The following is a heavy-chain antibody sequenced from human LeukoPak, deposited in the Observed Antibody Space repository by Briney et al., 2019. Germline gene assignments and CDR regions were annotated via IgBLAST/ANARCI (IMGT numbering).Heavy chain of an antibody. V-gene: IGHV1-2*02. J-gene: IGHJ4*02. CDR1: GYTFTGNY. Sequence: ASVKVSCKASGYTFTGNYIHWVRQAPGQGLEWMGWINPNSGGTNFAQKFQGRLTMTRDTSISSVYMELSRLRSDDTAVYYCATIIGYSLRRPFDYWGQGTLVTVSS. CDR2: INPNSGGT. D-gene: IGHD2-15*01. CDR3: ATIIGYSLRRPFDY.